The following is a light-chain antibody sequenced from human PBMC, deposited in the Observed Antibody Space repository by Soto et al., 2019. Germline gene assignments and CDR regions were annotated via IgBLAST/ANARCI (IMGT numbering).Light chain of an antibody. V-gene: IGLV2-18*02. Sequence: QSVLTQPPSVAGSPGQSVTISSIGSSSDVGTYDRVSWYQAPPGTAPKLIIYEVHYRPSGVPDRFSGSKSVNTASLPISGLQAEDEADYYCSSYAASTTLLFGGGTKLTVL. CDR1: SSDVGTYDR. CDR3: SSYAASTTLL. CDR2: EVH. J-gene: IGLJ2*01.